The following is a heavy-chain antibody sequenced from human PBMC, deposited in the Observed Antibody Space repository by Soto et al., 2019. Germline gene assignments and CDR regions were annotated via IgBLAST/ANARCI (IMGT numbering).Heavy chain of an antibody. D-gene: IGHD6-6*01. CDR2: IYYSGST. CDR1: GGSVSSGSYY. V-gene: IGHV4-61*01. CDR3: AGYSSSSLDYYYGMDV. J-gene: IGHJ6*02. Sequence: SETLSLTCTVSGGSVSSGSYYWSWIRQPPGKGLEWIGYIYYSGSTNYNPPLKSRVTISVDTSKNQFSLKLSSVTAADTAVYYCAGYSSSSLDYYYGMDVWGQGTTVTVSS.